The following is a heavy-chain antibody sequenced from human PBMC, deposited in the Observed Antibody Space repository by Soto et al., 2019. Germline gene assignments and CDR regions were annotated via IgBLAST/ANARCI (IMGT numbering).Heavy chain of an antibody. D-gene: IGHD2-8*01. V-gene: IGHV1-18*04. CDR3: ARGGALYCTNGVCYTLRDYYYYGMDV. CDR2: ISAYNGNT. CDR1: GYTFTSYG. Sequence: ASVKVSCKASGYTFTSYGISWVRQAPGQGLEWMGWISAYNGNTNYAQKLQGRVTMTTDTSTSTAYMELRSLRSDDTAVYYCARGGALYCTNGVCYTLRDYYYYGMDVWGQGTTVTVSS. J-gene: IGHJ6*02.